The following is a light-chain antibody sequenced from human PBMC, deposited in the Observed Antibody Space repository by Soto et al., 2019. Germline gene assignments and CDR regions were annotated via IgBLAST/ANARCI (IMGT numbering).Light chain of an antibody. CDR2: GNS. CDR3: LSYDLSLSGWV. CDR1: SSNIGAGYD. J-gene: IGLJ3*02. V-gene: IGLV1-40*01. Sequence: QYVLTQPPSVSGAPGQRVTISCTGSSSNIGAGYDVHWYQQLPGTAPKLLIYGNSNRPSGVPDRFSGSKSVTSSSLAITGLQAEDEADYYRLSYDLSLSGWVFGGVPMLTVL.